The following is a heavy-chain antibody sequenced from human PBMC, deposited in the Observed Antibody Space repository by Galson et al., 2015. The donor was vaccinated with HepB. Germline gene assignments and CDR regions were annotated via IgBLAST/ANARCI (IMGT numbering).Heavy chain of an antibody. V-gene: IGHV4-39*01. CDR3: ARRRDGYNWFDY. CDR2: IYYSGST. D-gene: IGHD5-24*01. Sequence: ETLSLTCTVSGGSISSSSYYWGWIRQPPGKGLEWIGSIYYSGSTYYNPSLKSRVTISVDTSKNQFSLKLSSVTAADTAVYYCARRRDGYNWFDYWGQGTLVTVSS. CDR1: GGSISSSSYY. J-gene: IGHJ4*02.